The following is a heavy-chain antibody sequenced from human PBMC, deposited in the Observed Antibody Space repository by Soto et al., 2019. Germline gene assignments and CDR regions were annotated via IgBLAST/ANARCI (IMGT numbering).Heavy chain of an antibody. Sequence: QVQLVESGGGVFQPGSPLRLSCAPSGFTFSDYAIHWVRLAPAKGLEWVAVISYDGSKKYYADSVKGRFTISRDNSKNTLYLQMNSLRVEDTAVYYCARAGEYREFDYWGQGTLVTVSS. V-gene: IGHV3-30-3*01. CDR3: ARAGEYREFDY. CDR1: GFTFSDYA. D-gene: IGHD3-16*01. J-gene: IGHJ4*02. CDR2: ISYDGSKK.